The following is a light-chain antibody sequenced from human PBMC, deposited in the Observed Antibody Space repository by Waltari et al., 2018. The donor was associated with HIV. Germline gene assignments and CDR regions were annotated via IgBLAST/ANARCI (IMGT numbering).Light chain of an antibody. Sequence: EIVLTQSPGTLSLSPGERATLSCRASQSVNNNYIAWYQQKLGQAPRLLIYGASSRATDIPDRFSGSGSGTDFTLIISRLEPEDFAVYYCQQYGPSLTFGGGTKVEIK. J-gene: IGKJ4*01. CDR3: QQYGPSLT. V-gene: IGKV3-20*01. CDR1: QSVNNNY. CDR2: GAS.